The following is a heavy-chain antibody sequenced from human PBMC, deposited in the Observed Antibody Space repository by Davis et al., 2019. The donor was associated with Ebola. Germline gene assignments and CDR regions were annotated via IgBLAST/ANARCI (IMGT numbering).Heavy chain of an antibody. J-gene: IGHJ4*02. V-gene: IGHV2-26*01. CDR3: ARIRRYQLLNIDY. CDR1: GFSLSNARMG. D-gene: IGHD2-2*01. CDR2: IFSNDEK. Sequence: SGPTLVKPTETLTLTCTVSGFSLSNARMGVSWIRQPPGKALDWLAHIFSNDEKSYSTSLKSRLTISKDTSKSQVVLTMTNMDPVDTATYYCARIRRYQLLNIDYWGQGTLVTVSS.